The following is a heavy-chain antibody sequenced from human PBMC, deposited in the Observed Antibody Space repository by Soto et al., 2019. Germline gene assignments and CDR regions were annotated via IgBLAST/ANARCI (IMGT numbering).Heavy chain of an antibody. D-gene: IGHD1-26*01. V-gene: IGHV1-18*01. J-gene: IGHJ4*02. CDR3: ARDVRIVGGSRGFDY. CDR1: GYTFTSYG. CDR2: ISAYNGNT. Sequence: QVQLVQSGAEVKKPGASVKVSCKASGYTFTSYGISWVRQAPGQGLEWMGWISAYNGNTNYAQKLQGRVTMTTDTSTSTAYMELSGLGSDDTAVYCCARDVRIVGGSRGFDYWGQGTLVTVSS.